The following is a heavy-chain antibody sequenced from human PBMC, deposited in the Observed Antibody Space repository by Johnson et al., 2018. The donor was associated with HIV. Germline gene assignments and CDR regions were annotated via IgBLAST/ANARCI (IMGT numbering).Heavy chain of an antibody. CDR3: ARDGWEQRGETVGDGFDI. D-gene: IGHD1-26*01. CDR1: TFTFSSYG. J-gene: IGHJ3*02. V-gene: IGHV3-30*03. Sequence: VQLVESGGGVVQTGRSLRLSCAVSTFTFSSYGMHWVRQAPAKGLEWVAVISYDGSDKYYADSVKGRLTISRDSSKNTLYLQMNSLRVEDTAFYYCARDGWEQRGETVGDGFDIWGHGTMVTVSS. CDR2: ISYDGSDK.